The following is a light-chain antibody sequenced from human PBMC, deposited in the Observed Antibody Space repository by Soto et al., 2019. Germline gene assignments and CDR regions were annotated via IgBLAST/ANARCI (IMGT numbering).Light chain of an antibody. CDR3: QQYFGSPLT. Sequence: DIAMTQSPDSLAVPLGERATIKCKSSQSVLYSSNNRNYLAWYQQKPGQPPKLLIYWASTRESGVPDRFTGSGSGTDFTLTISSLQAEDVAVYYCQQYFGSPLTFGGGTKVEIK. CDR1: QSVLYSSNNRNY. J-gene: IGKJ4*01. CDR2: WAS. V-gene: IGKV4-1*01.